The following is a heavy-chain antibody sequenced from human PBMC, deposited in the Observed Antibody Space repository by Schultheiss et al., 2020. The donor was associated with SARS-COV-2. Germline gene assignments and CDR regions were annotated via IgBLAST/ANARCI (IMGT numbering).Heavy chain of an antibody. CDR3: ARDNYGSGHYYMDV. Sequence: GESLKISCAASGFTFSSYGMHWVRQAPGKGLEWVAVISYDGSNKYYADSVKGRFTISRDNSKNTLYLQMNSLRAEDTAVYYCARDNYGSGHYYMDVWGKGTTVTVSS. CDR2: ISYDGSNK. J-gene: IGHJ6*03. V-gene: IGHV3-30*03. CDR1: GFTFSSYG. D-gene: IGHD3-10*01.